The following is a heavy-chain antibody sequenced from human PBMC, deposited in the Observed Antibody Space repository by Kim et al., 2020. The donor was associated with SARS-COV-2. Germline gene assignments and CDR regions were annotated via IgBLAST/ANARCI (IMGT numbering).Heavy chain of an antibody. CDR2: ISPSGST. V-gene: IGHV4-34*01. CDR3: AGSTTRYYFYLAA. Sequence: SETLSLTCVVSGGSFRGYYWSWIRQAPGKGLECIGEISPSGSTNYNLSLKSRLTISLDPSQRQFSLKLTSVTAADTAAYYCAGSTTRYYFYLAAWGKGT. D-gene: IGHD4-4*01. CDR1: GGSFRGYY. J-gene: IGHJ6*03.